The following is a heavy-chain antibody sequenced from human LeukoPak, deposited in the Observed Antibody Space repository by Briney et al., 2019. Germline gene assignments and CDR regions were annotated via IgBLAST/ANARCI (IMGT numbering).Heavy chain of an antibody. V-gene: IGHV4-34*01. J-gene: IGHJ6*03. D-gene: IGHD3-10*01. Sequence: SETLSLTCAVYGGSFSGYYWSWIRQPPGKGLEWIGEITHSGSTNYNPSLKSRITISVDKSKNQFSLKLNSVTVADTAVYYCTRIRGFGADYYYYYMDVWGKGTTVTVSS. CDR3: TRIRGFGADYYYYYMDV. CDR2: ITHSGST. CDR1: GGSFSGYY.